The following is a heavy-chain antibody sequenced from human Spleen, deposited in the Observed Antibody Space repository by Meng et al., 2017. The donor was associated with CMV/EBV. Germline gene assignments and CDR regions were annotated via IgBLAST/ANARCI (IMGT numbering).Heavy chain of an antibody. V-gene: IGHV4-39*01. Sequence: GSLRLSCTVSGGSISSSSYYWGWIRQPPGKGLEWIGSIYYSGSTYYNPSLKSRVTISVDTSKNQYSLKLSSVTAADTAVYYWARHPARLYAFDIWGQGTMVTVSS. CDR3: ARHPARLYAFDI. CDR1: GGSISSSSYY. J-gene: IGHJ3*02. CDR2: IYYSGST.